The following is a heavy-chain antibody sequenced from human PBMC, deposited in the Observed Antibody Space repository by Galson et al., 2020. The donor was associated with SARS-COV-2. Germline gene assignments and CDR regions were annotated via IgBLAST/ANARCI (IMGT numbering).Heavy chain of an antibody. CDR1: GFTFSSYA. V-gene: IGHV3-23*01. CDR3: AKTDYYDSSGYFFRGIPVDY. CDR2: ISGSGGST. D-gene: IGHD3-22*01. J-gene: IGHJ4*02. Sequence: GGSLRLSCAASGFTFSSYAMSWVRQAPGKGLEWVSAISGSGGSTYYADSVKGRFTISRDNSKNTLYLQMNSLRAEDTAVYYCAKTDYYDSSGYFFRGIPVDYWGQGTLVTVSS.